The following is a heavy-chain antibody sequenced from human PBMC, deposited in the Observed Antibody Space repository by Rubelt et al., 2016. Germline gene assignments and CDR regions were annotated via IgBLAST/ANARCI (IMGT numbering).Heavy chain of an antibody. CDR3: TRVGSRDSSSAPGDY. V-gene: IGHV1-2*06. Sequence: INWVRQAPGQGLEWMGRINPNSGGTNYAQKFQGRVTMTRDTSISTAYMELSSLTSDDSAVYYCTRVGSRDSSSAPGDYWGQGTLVTVSS. J-gene: IGHJ4*02. D-gene: IGHD6-6*01. CDR2: INPNSGGT.